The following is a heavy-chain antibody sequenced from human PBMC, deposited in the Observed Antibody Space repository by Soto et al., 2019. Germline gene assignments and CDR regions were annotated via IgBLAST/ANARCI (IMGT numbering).Heavy chain of an antibody. Sequence: ASVKVSCKASGYTFINYYIHWVRQAPGQGLEWMAIINPMGGSTNYAQEFQGRVTLTSDTSTSTVYMELSSLRFEDTALFYCARDLAAGDLWGQGSLVTVSS. CDR2: INPMGGST. CDR1: GYTFINYY. CDR3: ARDLAAGDL. D-gene: IGHD6-13*01. V-gene: IGHV1-46*01. J-gene: IGHJ5*02.